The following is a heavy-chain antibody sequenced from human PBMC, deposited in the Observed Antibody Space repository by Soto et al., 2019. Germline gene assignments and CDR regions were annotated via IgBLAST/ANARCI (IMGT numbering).Heavy chain of an antibody. CDR2: ITNDGTST. CDR1: GFTFSSYW. D-gene: IGHD2-21*02. V-gene: IGHV3-74*01. Sequence: GGSLRLSCAASGFTFSSYWMHWVRQAPGKGLVWVSRITNDGTSTNYADSVKGRFTISRDNAKNTLYLQMNSLRAEDTAVYYCARWRTAVTATGLDYWGQGTLVTVSS. CDR3: ARWRTAVTATGLDY. J-gene: IGHJ4*02.